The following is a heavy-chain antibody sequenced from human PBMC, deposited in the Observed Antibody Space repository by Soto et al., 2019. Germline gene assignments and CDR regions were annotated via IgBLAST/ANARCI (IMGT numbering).Heavy chain of an antibody. V-gene: IGHV3-30*18. D-gene: IGHD4-17*01. J-gene: IGHJ3*02. CDR2: ISYDGSNK. CDR1: GFTFSNDG. Sequence: QVQLVESGGGGVQPGRSLRLSCAASGFTFSNDGMHWVRTAPVKGLEWVEVISYDGSNKYYADSVKGRFTISRDNSKNRLCLQMNRLRADDTAVYYCAKEDDYVHRRKDFDIWGQGTMVTVSS. CDR3: AKEDDYVHRRKDFDI.